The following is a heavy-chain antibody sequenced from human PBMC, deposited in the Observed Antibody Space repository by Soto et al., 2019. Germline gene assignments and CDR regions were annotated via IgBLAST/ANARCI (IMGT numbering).Heavy chain of an antibody. CDR3: ARADYYDSSGYYCGN. CDR1: GFTFDDYG. Sequence: PGGSLRLSCAASGFTFDDYGMSWVRQAPGKGLEWVSGINWNGGSTGYADSVKGRVTISRDNAKNSLYLQMNSLRAEDTAVYYCARADYYDSSGYYCGNWGQGTLVTVSS. J-gene: IGHJ4*02. V-gene: IGHV3-20*04. D-gene: IGHD3-22*01. CDR2: INWNGGST.